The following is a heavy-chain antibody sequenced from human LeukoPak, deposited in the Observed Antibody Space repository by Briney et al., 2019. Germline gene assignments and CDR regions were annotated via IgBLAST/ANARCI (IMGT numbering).Heavy chain of an antibody. Sequence: GGSLRLSCAASGFTFSSYAMSWVRQAPGKGLEWVAVIWYDGSNKYYADSVKGRFTISRDNSKNTLYLQMNSLRAEDTAVYYCARDRYSSGWRNYFDYWGQGTLVTVSS. CDR2: IWYDGSNK. D-gene: IGHD6-19*01. J-gene: IGHJ4*02. V-gene: IGHV3-33*08. CDR1: GFTFSSYA. CDR3: ARDRYSSGWRNYFDY.